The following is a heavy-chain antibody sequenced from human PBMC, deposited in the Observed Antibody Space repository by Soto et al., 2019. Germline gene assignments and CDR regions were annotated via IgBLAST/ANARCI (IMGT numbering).Heavy chain of an antibody. V-gene: IGHV1-69*01. CDR3: ARDLRAGCSSTSCYYNWFDP. D-gene: IGHD2-2*01. Sequence: QVQLVQSGAEVQKPGSSVKVSCKASGGTFSSYAISWVRQAPGQGLEWMGGIIPIFGTANYAQKFQGRVTITADESTSTAYMELSSLRSEDTAVYYCARDLRAGCSSTSCYYNWFDPWGQGTLVTVSS. CDR1: GGTFSSYA. CDR2: IIPIFGTA. J-gene: IGHJ5*02.